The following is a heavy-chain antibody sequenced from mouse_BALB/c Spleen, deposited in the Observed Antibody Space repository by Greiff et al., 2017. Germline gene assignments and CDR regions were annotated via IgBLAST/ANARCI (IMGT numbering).Heavy chain of an antibody. Sequence: EVQLQQSGAELVRPGALVKLSCKASGFNIKDYYMHWVKQRPEQGLEWIGWIDPENGNTRYDPKFQGKASITADTSSNTAYLQLSSLTSEDTAVYYCARREMITYAMDYWGQGTSVTVSS. CDR3: ARREMITYAMDY. D-gene: IGHD2-4*01. CDR1: GFNIKDYY. V-gene: IGHV14-1*02. CDR2: IDPENGNT. J-gene: IGHJ4*01.